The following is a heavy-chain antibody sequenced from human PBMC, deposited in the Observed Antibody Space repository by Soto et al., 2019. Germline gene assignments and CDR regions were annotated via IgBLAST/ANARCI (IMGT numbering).Heavy chain of an antibody. CDR2: SIPIFGTA. J-gene: IGHJ6*02. V-gene: IGHV1-69*01. CDR1: GGAFNNYP. CDR3: ARGRGYSGDDHYYYFDMDV. Sequence: QVQLVQSGAEVKKPGSSVKVSCKAAGGAFNNYPITWVRQAPGQGLEWMGGSIPIFGTANYAQKFQGRVTISVDESTSTAYKEVSSLRSEDTAVYYCARGRGYSGDDHYYYFDMDVWGQGTTVTVSS. D-gene: IGHD5-12*01.